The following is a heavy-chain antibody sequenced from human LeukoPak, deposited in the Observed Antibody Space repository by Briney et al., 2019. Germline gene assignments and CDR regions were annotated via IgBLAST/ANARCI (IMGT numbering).Heavy chain of an antibody. V-gene: IGHV3-23*01. J-gene: IGHJ4*02. CDR3: AKVAITMVRGVTCYFDY. CDR2: ISGSGGST. D-gene: IGHD3-10*01. CDR1: GFTFSSYA. Sequence: PGGSLRLSCAASGFTFSSYAMSWVRQAPGKGLVWVSAISGSGGSTYYADSVKGRFTISRDNSKNTLYLQMNSLRAEDTAVYYCAKVAITMVRGVTCYFDYWGQGTLVTVSS.